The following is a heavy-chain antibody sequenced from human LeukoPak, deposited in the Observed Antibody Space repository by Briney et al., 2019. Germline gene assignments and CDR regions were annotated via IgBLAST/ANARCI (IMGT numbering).Heavy chain of an antibody. V-gene: IGHV3-21*01. Sequence: GGSLRLSCAASGFTFSSYSMNWVRQAPGKGLEWVSSISSSSSYIYYADSVKGRFTISRDNAKNSLYLQMNGLRAEDTAVYYCARDLLGDSGYPSMSAEYFQHWGQGTLVTVSS. CDR2: ISSSSSYI. J-gene: IGHJ1*01. D-gene: IGHD3-22*01. CDR1: GFTFSSYS. CDR3: ARDLLGDSGYPSMSAEYFQH.